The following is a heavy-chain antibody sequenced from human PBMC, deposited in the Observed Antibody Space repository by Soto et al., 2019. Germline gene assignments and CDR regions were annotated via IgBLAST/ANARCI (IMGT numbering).Heavy chain of an antibody. CDR3: AREGQAPYYYYGMDG. CDR1: GYTFTNYG. CDR2: ISGYNGNT. V-gene: IGHV1-18*01. J-gene: IGHJ6*02. Sequence: QVQVVQSGDEVKKPGASVKVSCKASGYTFTNYGFSWVRQAPGQGREWMGWISGYNGNTKYAEKFQGRVTMTTDTSTSTAHMELRRLISDDTAVYYWAREGQAPYYYYGMDGWGQGTAVTVSS.